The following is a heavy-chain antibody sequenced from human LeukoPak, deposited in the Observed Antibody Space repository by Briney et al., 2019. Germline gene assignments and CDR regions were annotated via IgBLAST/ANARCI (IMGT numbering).Heavy chain of an antibody. CDR1: GYTFTSYG. Sequence: AASVKVSCKASGYTFTSYGFSWVRQAPGQGLEWMGWISAYNGNTNYAQKLQGRVTMTTDTSTSTAYMELRSLRSDDTAVYYCAREPPNYGLDYWGQGTLVTVSS. CDR3: AREPPNYGLDY. CDR2: ISAYNGNT. D-gene: IGHD1-7*01. J-gene: IGHJ4*02. V-gene: IGHV1-18*01.